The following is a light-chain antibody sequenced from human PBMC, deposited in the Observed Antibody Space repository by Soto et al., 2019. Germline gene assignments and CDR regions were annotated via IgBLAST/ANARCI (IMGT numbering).Light chain of an antibody. CDR1: QSVSSY. Sequence: EIVLTQSPATLSLSPGERATLSCRASQSVSSYLAWYQQKPGQAPRLLIYDASNRATGIPARFSGSGSGTDFTLTIRRLEPEDFAVYYCQQYGSSPLTFGQGTRLEI. V-gene: IGKV3-11*01. CDR2: DAS. CDR3: QQYGSSPLT. J-gene: IGKJ5*01.